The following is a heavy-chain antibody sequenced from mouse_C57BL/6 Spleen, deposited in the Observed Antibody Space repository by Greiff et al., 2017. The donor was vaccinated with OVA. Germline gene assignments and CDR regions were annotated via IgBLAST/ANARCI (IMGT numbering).Heavy chain of an antibody. Sequence: VQLQQPGAELVRPGSSVKLSCKASGYTFTSYWMDWVKQRPGQGLEWIGNIYPSDSETHYTQKFKDKATLTVDKSSSTAYMQLSSLTSEDSAVYYCAREGELRCYAMDYWGQGTSVTVSS. CDR2: IYPSDSET. V-gene: IGHV1-61*01. J-gene: IGHJ4*01. CDR3: AREGELRCYAMDY. CDR1: GYTFTSYW. D-gene: IGHD1-1*01.